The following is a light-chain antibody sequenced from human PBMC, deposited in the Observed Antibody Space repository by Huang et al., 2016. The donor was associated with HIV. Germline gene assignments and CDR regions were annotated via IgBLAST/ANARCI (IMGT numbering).Light chain of an antibody. J-gene: IGKJ4*01. Sequence: DIQMTQSPSSLSASVGDRVTITCRASQSISSYLNWYQQKPGKAPKLLIFAASTLQSGVPSWFSGSGSGTDSTLTISSLQPEDFATYYCQQTYSAILTFGGGTKVEIK. CDR3: QQTYSAILT. V-gene: IGKV1-39*01. CDR1: QSISSY. CDR2: AAS.